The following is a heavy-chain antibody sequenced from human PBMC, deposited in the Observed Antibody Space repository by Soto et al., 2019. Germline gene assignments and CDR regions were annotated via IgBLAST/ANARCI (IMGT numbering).Heavy chain of an antibody. D-gene: IGHD3-22*01. CDR2: IYTSGST. V-gene: IGHV4-4*07. Sequence: PSETLSLTCTVSGGSISSYYWSWIRQPAGKGLEWIGRIYTSGSTNYNPSLKSRVTMSVDTSKNQFSLKLSSVTAADTAVYYCARDAEDYDSSGYYSPRPFDYWGQGTLATVSS. J-gene: IGHJ4*02. CDR3: ARDAEDYDSSGYYSPRPFDY. CDR1: GGSISSYY.